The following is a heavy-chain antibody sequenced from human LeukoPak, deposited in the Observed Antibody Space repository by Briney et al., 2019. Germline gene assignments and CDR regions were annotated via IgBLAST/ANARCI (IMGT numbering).Heavy chain of an antibody. CDR2: INQGGSEK. CDR1: GFTFSTYW. D-gene: IGHD2-21*02. CDR3: ARDVGDL. V-gene: IGHV3-7*01. Sequence: GGSLRLSCAPSGFTFSTYWMGWVRQAPGKGLEWLANINQGGSEKYYVDSVKGRFTISRDNAKNSLFLQMNSLRDEDTAVYYCARDVGDLWGQGTLVTVSS. J-gene: IGHJ4*02.